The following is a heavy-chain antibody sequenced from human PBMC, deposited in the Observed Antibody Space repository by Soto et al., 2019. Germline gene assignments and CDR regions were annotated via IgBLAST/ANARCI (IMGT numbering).Heavy chain of an antibody. CDR1: GGSFSGYY. Sequence: SSETLSLTCAVYGGSFSGYYWSWIRQPPGKGLEWIGEINHSGSTNYNPSLKSRVTISVDTSKNQFSLKLSSVTAADTAVYYCARGPPVYCSGGSCYSPQVDYYYHYYMDVWGKGTKVTVSS. V-gene: IGHV4-34*01. J-gene: IGHJ6*03. CDR2: INHSGST. D-gene: IGHD2-15*01. CDR3: ARGPPVYCSGGSCYSPQVDYYYHYYMDV.